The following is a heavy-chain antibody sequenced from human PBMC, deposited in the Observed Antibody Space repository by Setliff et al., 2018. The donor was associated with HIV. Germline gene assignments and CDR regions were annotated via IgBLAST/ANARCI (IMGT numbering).Heavy chain of an antibody. CDR3: VKPYTGYYYDGSVYDDF. V-gene: IGHV4-4*07. CDR1: GDSMNGYF. Sequence: SETLSLTCTVSGDSMNGYFWTWIRQAAGREMEWLGRVFPRGATNHNPSFKSRVSMSVDMSKNQVSLRLASVTPADTAIYYCVKPYTGYYYDGSVYDDFWGQGTLVTVSS. J-gene: IGHJ4*02. D-gene: IGHD3-22*01. CDR2: VFPRGAT.